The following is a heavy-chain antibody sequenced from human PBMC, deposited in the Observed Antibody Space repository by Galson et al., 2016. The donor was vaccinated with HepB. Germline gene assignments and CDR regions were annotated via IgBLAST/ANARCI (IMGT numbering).Heavy chain of an antibody. CDR3: AHTPYGGNSADYFDY. D-gene: IGHD4-23*01. CDR2: IYWDDDK. V-gene: IGHV2-5*05. Sequence: PALVKPTQTLTLTCTFSGFSLSTSGVGVVWIRQPPGKALEWLALIYWDDDKRYGPSLKSRLTITKDTSKNQVVLKMTNMDPVDTAAYYCAHTPYGGNSADYFDYWGQGTLVTVSS. J-gene: IGHJ4*02. CDR1: GFSLSTSGVG.